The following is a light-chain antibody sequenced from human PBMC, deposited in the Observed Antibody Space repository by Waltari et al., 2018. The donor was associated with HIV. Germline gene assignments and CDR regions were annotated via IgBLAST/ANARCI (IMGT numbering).Light chain of an antibody. CDR3: QHNGGSSSHT. V-gene: IGKV3-20*01. J-gene: IGKJ2*01. CDR2: ETS. Sequence: EIVLTQSPGSLSLSPGERPTLSCRASQSVSTYYFAWYQHKPGQSPRLLIYETSRRATGISDRFSGSGSGTHFTVTINRLQAEDSAMYYCQHNGGSSSHTFGQGAKVEI. CDR1: QSVSTYY.